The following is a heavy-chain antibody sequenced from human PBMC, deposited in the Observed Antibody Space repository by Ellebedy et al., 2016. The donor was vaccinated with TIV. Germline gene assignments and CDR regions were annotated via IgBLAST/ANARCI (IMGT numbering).Heavy chain of an antibody. CDR2: IYYSGIT. D-gene: IGHD4-17*01. CDR1: GGSISSHY. Sequence: MPSETLSLTCSASGGSISSHYWSWIRQPPGKGLEFIAYIYYSGITTHNPSLNSRVTISVDTSTNQFSLMLNSVTAADTAVYYFASSRGTSVKIDYWGQGTLVTVSS. V-gene: IGHV4-59*08. J-gene: IGHJ4*02. CDR3: ASSRGTSVKIDY.